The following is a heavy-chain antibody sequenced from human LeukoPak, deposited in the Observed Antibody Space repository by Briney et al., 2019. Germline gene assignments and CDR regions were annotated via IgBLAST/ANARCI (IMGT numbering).Heavy chain of an antibody. CDR1: GFTFSTYW. J-gene: IGHJ4*02. V-gene: IGHV3-7*01. CDR3: ARVGCSGGSCYSGSDYFDY. Sequence: GGSLRLSCAASGFTFSTYWMTRVRQAPGKGLEWVANIKQDGSEKYYVDSVKGRFTISRDTAKNSLYLQMNSLRAEDTAVYYCARVGCSGGSCYSGSDYFDYWGQGTLVTVSS. CDR2: IKQDGSEK. D-gene: IGHD2-15*01.